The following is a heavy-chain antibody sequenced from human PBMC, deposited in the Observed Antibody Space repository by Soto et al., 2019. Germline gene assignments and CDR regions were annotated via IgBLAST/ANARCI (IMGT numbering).Heavy chain of an antibody. CDR2: IIDSGGST. CDR3: AKGRSYYYYYGVDG. V-gene: IGHV3-23*01. CDR1: GFTFSSCA. Sequence: HPGGSLRLSCAAPGFTFSSCAMGWVRQAPGKGLEWVSDIIDSGGSTYYADSVKGRFTISRDNSKSTLYLQMNSLRAEDTALYYCAKGRSYYYYYGVDGWGQGTTVTVSS. J-gene: IGHJ6*02.